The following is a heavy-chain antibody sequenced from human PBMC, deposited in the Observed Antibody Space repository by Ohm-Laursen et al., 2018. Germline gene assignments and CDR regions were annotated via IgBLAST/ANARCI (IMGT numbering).Heavy chain of an antibody. D-gene: IGHD3-3*01. V-gene: IGHV1-2*02. CDR2: INPNSGGT. CDR3: ARSRARVVGWFDP. CDR1: GYTFTGYY. J-gene: IGHJ5*02. Sequence: ASVKVSCKASGYTFTGYYMHWVRQAPGQGLEWMGWINPNSGGTNYAQKFQGRVTMTRDTSISTAYMELSRLRSDDTAVYYCARSRARVVGWFDPWGQGTLVTVSS.